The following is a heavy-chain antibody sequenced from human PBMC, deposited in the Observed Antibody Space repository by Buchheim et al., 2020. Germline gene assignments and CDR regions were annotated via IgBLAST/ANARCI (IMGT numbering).Heavy chain of an antibody. CDR3: VRHSSSGWTDY. CDR2: IYPGHSDT. V-gene: IGHV5-51*01. CDR1: GYSFTSHW. J-gene: IGHJ4*02. Sequence: EVQLVQSGAEVKKPGESLKISCKGSGYSFTSHWIGWVRQMPGKGLEWMGIIYPGHSDTRYSPSLQGQVTMSDDKSTDTAYLQWSNLQASDSATYYCVRHSSSGWTDYWGQGTL. D-gene: IGHD6-19*01.